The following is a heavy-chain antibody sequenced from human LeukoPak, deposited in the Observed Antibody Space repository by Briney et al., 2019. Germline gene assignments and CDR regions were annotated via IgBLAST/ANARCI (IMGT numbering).Heavy chain of an antibody. J-gene: IGHJ4*02. CDR1: GFTFSTYW. V-gene: IGHV3-7*01. CDR2: IKQDGSEK. CDR3: ARDKVDGDSYFDS. Sequence: PGGSLRVSCAASGFTFSTYWMSWVRQAPGKRLEWVANIKQDGSEKYYVDSVKGRFTISRDNAKNSLYLQMNSLRAEDTAVYYCARDKVDGDSYFDSWGQGTLVTVSS. D-gene: IGHD4-17*01.